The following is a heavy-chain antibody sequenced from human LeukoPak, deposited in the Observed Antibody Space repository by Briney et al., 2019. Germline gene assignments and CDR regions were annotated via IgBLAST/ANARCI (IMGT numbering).Heavy chain of an antibody. D-gene: IGHD6-19*01. V-gene: IGHV4-59*01. J-gene: IGHJ4*02. CDR1: GGSISSYY. CDR3: ARDGRAGSLFAY. Sequence: PSETLSLTCTVSGGSISSYYWSWIRQPPGKGLEWVGYISYSGSTNYNPSLKSRVTISVDTSKNQFSLKLSSVTAADTAIYYCARDGRAGSLFAYWGQGTLVTISS. CDR2: ISYSGST.